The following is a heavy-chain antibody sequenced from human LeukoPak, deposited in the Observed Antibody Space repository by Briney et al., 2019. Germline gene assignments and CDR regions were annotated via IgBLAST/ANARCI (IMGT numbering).Heavy chain of an antibody. J-gene: IGHJ4*02. Sequence: PGGSLRLSCTASGFTSRDYAMSWVRQAPGKGLEWVGFIRSKTYGGTTQYAASVKGSFTISRDDSKSIAYLQMNSLKTEDTAVYYCTRGPVRAAPSYWGQGTLVTVSS. CDR2: IRSKTYGGTT. CDR3: TRGPVRAAPSY. CDR1: GFTSRDYA. D-gene: IGHD2-15*01. V-gene: IGHV3-49*04.